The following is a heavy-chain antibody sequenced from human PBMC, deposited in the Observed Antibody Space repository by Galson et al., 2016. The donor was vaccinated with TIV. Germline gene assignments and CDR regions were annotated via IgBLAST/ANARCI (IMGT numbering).Heavy chain of an antibody. CDR2: IDPSDSYT. CDR1: GYSFTRYW. Sequence: QSGAEVKKPGESLRISCKGSGYSFTRYWINRVRQMPGKGLEWIGRIDPSDSYTNYSPSFQGHVTISVDKSVDTAYLQWSSLKASDTAIYYCARGVSSGSAWLDPWGQGTLVSVSS. CDR3: ARGVSSGSAWLDP. V-gene: IGHV5-10-1*01. D-gene: IGHD3-10*01. J-gene: IGHJ5*02.